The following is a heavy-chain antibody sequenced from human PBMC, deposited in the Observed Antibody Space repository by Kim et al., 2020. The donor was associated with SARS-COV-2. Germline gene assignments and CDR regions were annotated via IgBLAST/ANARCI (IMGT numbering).Heavy chain of an antibody. J-gene: IGHJ4*02. CDR3: ARRFLEWLFFDY. D-gene: IGHD3-3*01. CDR1: GFTFSSYG. Sequence: GGSLILSCAASGFTFSSYGMHWVRQAPGKGLEWVAVISYDGSNKYYADSVKGRFTISRDNSKNTLYLQMNSLRAEDTAVYYCARRFLEWLFFDYWGQGTL. CDR2: ISYDGSNK. V-gene: IGHV3-30*03.